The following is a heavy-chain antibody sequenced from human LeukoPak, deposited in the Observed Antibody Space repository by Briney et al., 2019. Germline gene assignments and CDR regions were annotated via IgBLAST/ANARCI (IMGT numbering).Heavy chain of an antibody. Sequence: SVKVSCKASGGTFSSCAISWVRQAPGQGLEWMGGIIPIFGTANYAQKFQGRVTITADESTSTAYMELSSLRSEDTAVYYCARDRTISPIWFDPRGQGTLVTVSS. CDR1: GGTFSSCA. J-gene: IGHJ5*02. CDR2: IIPIFGTA. D-gene: IGHD3-3*01. V-gene: IGHV1-69*13. CDR3: ARDRTISPIWFDP.